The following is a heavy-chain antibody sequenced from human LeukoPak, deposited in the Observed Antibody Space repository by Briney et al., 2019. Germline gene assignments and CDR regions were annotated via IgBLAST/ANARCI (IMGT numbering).Heavy chain of an antibody. CDR2: INPNSGGT. J-gene: IGHJ4*02. CDR1: GYTFTGYY. V-gene: IGHV1-2*02. CDR3: AVLGYCSSTSCKQSGGSGPQQPDLDY. Sequence: VASVKVSCKASGYTFTGYYMHWVRQAPGQGLEWIGWINPNSGGTNYAQKFQGRVTMTRDTSISTAYMELSRLRSDDTAVYYCAVLGYCSSTSCKQSGGSGPQQPDLDYWGQGTLVTVSS. D-gene: IGHD2-2*01.